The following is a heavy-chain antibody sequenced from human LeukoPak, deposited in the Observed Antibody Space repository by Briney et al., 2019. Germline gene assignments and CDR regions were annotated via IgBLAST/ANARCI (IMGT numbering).Heavy chain of an antibody. Sequence: PGGSLRLSCAASGFTFSSYSMNWVRQAPGKGLEWVSYISSSSSTIYYADSVKGRFTISRDNAKNSLYLQMNSLRAEDTAVYYCARVLDFSSGWADYWGQGTLVTVSS. CDR1: GFTFSSYS. J-gene: IGHJ4*02. D-gene: IGHD6-19*01. CDR2: ISSSSSTI. V-gene: IGHV3-48*04. CDR3: ARVLDFSSGWADY.